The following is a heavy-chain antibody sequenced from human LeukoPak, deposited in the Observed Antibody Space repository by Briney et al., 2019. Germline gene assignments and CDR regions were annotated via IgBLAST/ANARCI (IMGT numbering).Heavy chain of an antibody. J-gene: IGHJ6*02. Sequence: ASVKVSCKASGGTFSSYAISWVRQAPGQGLEWMGGIIPIFGTANYAQKFQGRVTITADESTSTAYMELSSQRSEDTAVYYCIVGATPPLHYYYYGMDVWGQGTTVTVSS. CDR3: IVGATPPLHYYYYGMDV. CDR1: GGTFSSYA. D-gene: IGHD1-26*01. V-gene: IGHV1-69*13. CDR2: IIPIFGTA.